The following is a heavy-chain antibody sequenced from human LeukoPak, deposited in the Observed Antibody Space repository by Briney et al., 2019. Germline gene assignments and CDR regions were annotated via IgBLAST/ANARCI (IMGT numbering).Heavy chain of an antibody. Sequence: GASVKVSCKASGYTFTGYYMHWVRQATGQGLEWMGWMNPNSGNTDYAQKFQGRVTMTRITSISTAYMELSSLRSEDTAVYYCARGPAYRSSWDPECFHHWGQGTLVTVSS. V-gene: IGHV1-8*02. CDR1: GYTFTGYY. J-gene: IGHJ1*01. D-gene: IGHD6-13*01. CDR2: MNPNSGNT. CDR3: ARGPAYRSSWDPECFHH.